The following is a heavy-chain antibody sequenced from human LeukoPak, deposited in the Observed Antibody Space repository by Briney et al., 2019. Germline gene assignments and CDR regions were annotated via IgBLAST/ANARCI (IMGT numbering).Heavy chain of an antibody. CDR1: GFTFSSFA. CDR3: VRVLPSAGGVIKIYYYHYGMDA. V-gene: IGHV3-23*01. Sequence: GGSLRLSCAGSGFTFSSFAMTWVRQAPGKGLEWVVDISDNGSTKYNAASVKGRFSISRDNYEYTLSMHMNTLRDALSAVYYCVRVLPSAGGVIKIYYYHYGMDAWGKGTPVTVSS. CDR2: ISDNGSTK. J-gene: IGHJ6*04. D-gene: IGHD3-10*01.